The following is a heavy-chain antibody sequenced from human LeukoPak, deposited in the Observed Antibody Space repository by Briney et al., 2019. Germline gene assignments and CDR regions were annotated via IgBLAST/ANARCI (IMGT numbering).Heavy chain of an antibody. V-gene: IGHV3-23*01. CDR3: AKIVVVTGGRHFDY. D-gene: IGHD2-21*02. J-gene: IGHJ4*02. Sequence: GESLRLSCAASGFTFSSYAMSWVRQAPGKGLEWVSAISGSGGSTYYADSVKGRFTISRDNSKNTLYLQMNSLRAEDTAVYYCAKIVVVTGGRHFDYWGQGTLVTVSS. CDR1: GFTFSSYA. CDR2: ISGSGGST.